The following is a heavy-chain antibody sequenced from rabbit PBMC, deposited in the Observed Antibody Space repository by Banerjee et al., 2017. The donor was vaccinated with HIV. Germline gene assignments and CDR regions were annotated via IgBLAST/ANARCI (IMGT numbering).Heavy chain of an antibody. CDR3: ARDLYADRGYFGL. CDR2: IYASSSGST. V-gene: IGHV1S40*01. CDR1: GFSFSNYW. D-gene: IGHD4-2*01. Sequence: QSLEESGGDLVKPGASLTLTCTASGFSFSNYWICWVRQAPGKGLEWIGCIYASSSGSTYYASWAKGRFTISKTSSTTVTLQMTSLTVADTATYFCARDLYADRGYFGLWGPGTLVTVS. J-gene: IGHJ4*01.